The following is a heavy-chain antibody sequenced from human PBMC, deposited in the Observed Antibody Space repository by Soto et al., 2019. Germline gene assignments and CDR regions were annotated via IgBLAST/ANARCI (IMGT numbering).Heavy chain of an antibody. V-gene: IGHV1-58*02. CDR1: GFTFTSSA. CDR2: IVVGSGNT. J-gene: IGHJ6*02. Sequence: QMQLVQSGPEVKKPGTSVKVSCKASGFTFTSSAMQWVRQARGQRLEWIGWIVVGSGNTNYAQKFQERVTITRDMSTSTAYMELSSVRSEDTAVYYCAAEKSITMVRGVIRDRYYGMDVWGQGTTVTVSS. CDR3: AAEKSITMVRGVIRDRYYGMDV. D-gene: IGHD3-10*01.